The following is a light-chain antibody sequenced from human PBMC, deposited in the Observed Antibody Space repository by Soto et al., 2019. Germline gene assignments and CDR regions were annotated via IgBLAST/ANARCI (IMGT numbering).Light chain of an antibody. V-gene: IGLV2-14*01. CDR3: LSYKTSSTLL. CDR1: SSDIGVYGF. CDR2: EVS. Sequence: QSALTQPASVSGSPGQSITISCTGTSSDIGVYGFVSWYQQHPGEAPKLLIYEVSNRPSGVSNRFSGSKSGNTASLTISGLQADDEADYYCLSYKTSSTLLFGGGTKLTVL. J-gene: IGLJ2*01.